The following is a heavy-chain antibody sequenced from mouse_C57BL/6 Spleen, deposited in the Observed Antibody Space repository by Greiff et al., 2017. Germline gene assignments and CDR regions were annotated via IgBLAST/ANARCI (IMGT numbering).Heavy chain of an antibody. J-gene: IGHJ4*01. Sequence: QVQLQQPGAELVRPGSSVKLSCKASGYTFTSYWMHWVKQRPIQGLEWIGNIDPSDSETHYNQKFKDKATLTVDKSSSTAYMQLSSLTSEDSAVYYCASYDGLLRGGYYAMDYWGQGTSVTVSS. CDR2: IDPSDSET. CDR3: ASYDGLLRGGYYAMDY. D-gene: IGHD2-3*01. CDR1: GYTFTSYW. V-gene: IGHV1-52*01.